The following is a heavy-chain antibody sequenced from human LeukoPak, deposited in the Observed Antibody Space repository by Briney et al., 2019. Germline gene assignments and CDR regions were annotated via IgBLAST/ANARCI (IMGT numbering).Heavy chain of an antibody. CDR1: GYSFTGSY. CDR3: ARSPSGWYGDY. Sequence: ASVKLSCKASGYSFTGSYMHWVRQAPGQGLEWMGRINPNSGGTSSARKFQGRVTVTRDTSISTVYMELSRLTSDDTAVYYCARSPSGWYGDYWGQGTLVTVSS. V-gene: IGHV1-2*06. J-gene: IGHJ4*02. CDR2: INPNSGGT. D-gene: IGHD6-19*01.